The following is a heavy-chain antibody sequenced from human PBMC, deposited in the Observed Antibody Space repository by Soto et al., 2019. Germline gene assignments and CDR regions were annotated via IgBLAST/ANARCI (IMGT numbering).Heavy chain of an antibody. Sequence: SETLSLTCAVYGGSFSGYYWSWIRQPPGKGLEWIGEINHSGSTNYNPSLKSRVTISVDTSKNQFSLKLSSVTAADTAVYYCARLLRAVAGMDYWGQGTLVTVSS. J-gene: IGHJ4*02. V-gene: IGHV4-34*01. CDR3: ARLLRAVAGMDY. D-gene: IGHD6-19*01. CDR1: GGSFSGYY. CDR2: INHSGST.